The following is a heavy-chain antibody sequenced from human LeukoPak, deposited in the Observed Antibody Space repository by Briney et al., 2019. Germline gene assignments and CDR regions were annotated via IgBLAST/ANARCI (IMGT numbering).Heavy chain of an antibody. CDR2: INHSGST. D-gene: IGHD3-3*01. J-gene: IGHJ4*02. CDR3: ARTQDVLRREDD. CDR1: GGSFSGYY. Sequence: SETLSLTCAVYGGSFSGYYWSWIRQPPGKGLEWIGEINHSGSTNYNPSLKSRVTISVDTSKNQFSLKLSSVTAADTAVYYCARTQDVLRREDDWGQGTLVTVSS. V-gene: IGHV4-34*01.